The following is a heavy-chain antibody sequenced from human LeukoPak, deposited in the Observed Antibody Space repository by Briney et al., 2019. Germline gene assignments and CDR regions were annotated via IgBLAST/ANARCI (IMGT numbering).Heavy chain of an antibody. CDR1: GGSISNSY. CDR3: ARHRSDGTYPLDY. CDR2: IYSSGST. D-gene: IGHD1-26*01. V-gene: IGHV4-59*08. J-gene: IGHJ4*02. Sequence: PSETLSLTCTVSGGSISNSYWSWVRQPPGKGLEWIGHIYSSGSTTYSPSLKSRVTMSVDTSKNQFSLKLTSVTAADTAVYYCARHRSDGTYPLDYWGQGALVTVPS.